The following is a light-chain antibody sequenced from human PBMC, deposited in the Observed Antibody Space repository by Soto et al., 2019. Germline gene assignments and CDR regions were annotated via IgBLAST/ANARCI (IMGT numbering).Light chain of an antibody. Sequence: QLVLTQEPSLTVSPGGTVTLTCGSNTGTVTSSHYPYWFQQKPGQPPRTLIFDTNNRHSWTPARFSASLLGGKAALTLSGAQPEDEADYYCLLSFSGARVFGGGTKLTVL. CDR3: LLSFSGARV. V-gene: IGLV7-46*01. J-gene: IGLJ3*02. CDR1: TGTVTSSHY. CDR2: DTN.